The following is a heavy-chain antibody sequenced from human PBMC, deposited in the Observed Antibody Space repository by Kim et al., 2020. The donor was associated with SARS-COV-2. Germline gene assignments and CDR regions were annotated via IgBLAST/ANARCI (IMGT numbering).Heavy chain of an antibody. CDR3: AREGKGNIDY. V-gene: IGHV3-7*01. Sequence: GGSLRLSCEASGFTFIKYGMSWVRQAPGKGLEWVASIRQDGGGKYYVDSVKGRFTISRDNPKNSLYLQMNSLRAEDTAVYYCAREGKGNIDYWGQGTLVTVSS. J-gene: IGHJ4*02. CDR2: IRQDGGGK. D-gene: IGHD3-10*01. CDR1: GFTFIKYG.